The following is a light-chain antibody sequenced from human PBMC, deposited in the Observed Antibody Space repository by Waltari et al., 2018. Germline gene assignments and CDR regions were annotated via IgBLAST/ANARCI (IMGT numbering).Light chain of an antibody. CDR1: SSDVGGYDY. Sequence: QSALTQPASVSGSPGQSITISCTGTSSDVGGYDYVSWYQQHPDKAPKLIIYDVTNRPSGVSNRFSGSKSGNTASLTISGLQAEDETYYYGSSYTSSATLVFGGGTKLTVL. CDR3: SSYTSSATLV. J-gene: IGLJ3*02. CDR2: DVT. V-gene: IGLV2-14*01.